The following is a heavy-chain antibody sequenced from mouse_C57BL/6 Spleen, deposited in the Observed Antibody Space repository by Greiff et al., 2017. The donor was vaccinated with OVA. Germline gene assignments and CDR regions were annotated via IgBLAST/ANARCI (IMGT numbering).Heavy chain of an antibody. J-gene: IGHJ4*01. CDR1: GFSLTSYA. V-gene: IGHV2-9-1*01. CDR2: IWTGGGT. Sequence: VKLVESGPGLVAPSQSLSITCTVSGFSLTSYAISWVRQPPGKGLEWLGVIWTGGGTNYNSALKSRLSISKDNSKSQVFLKRNSLQTDDTARYYCARERDYDGNLNYYAMDYGGQGTSVTVSS. CDR3: ARERDYDGNLNYYAMDY. D-gene: IGHD2-1*01.